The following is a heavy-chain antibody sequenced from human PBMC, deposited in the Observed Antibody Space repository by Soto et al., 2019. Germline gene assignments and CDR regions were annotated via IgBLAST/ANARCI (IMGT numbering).Heavy chain of an antibody. D-gene: IGHD1-7*01. CDR2: ISAYNGNT. CDR3: ARGGTGTTYFNPIDS. CDR1: GYTFTSYG. Sequence: QVQLVQSGAEVKKPGASVKVSCKASGYTFTSYGITWVRQAPGQGLEWMGWISAYNGNTNYAQKLQGRVTMTTDTSTRTAYMELRSLRYDDTAVYYCARGGTGTTYFNPIDSWGQGTLVTVSS. V-gene: IGHV1-18*01. J-gene: IGHJ4*02.